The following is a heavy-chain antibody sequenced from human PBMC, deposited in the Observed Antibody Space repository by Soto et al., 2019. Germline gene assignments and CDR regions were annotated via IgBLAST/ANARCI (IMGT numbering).Heavy chain of an antibody. D-gene: IGHD7-27*01. Sequence: QVQLQQWGAGLLKPSETLSLTCAVYGGSFSGYYWSWIRQPPGKGLEWIGEINPSGSTNYNPSLKSRVTISVDTSKTQLSLKLSSVTAADTAVYYCARGWGRIFDYWGQGTLVTVSS. CDR3: ARGWGRIFDY. V-gene: IGHV4-34*01. J-gene: IGHJ4*02. CDR2: INPSGST. CDR1: GGSFSGYY.